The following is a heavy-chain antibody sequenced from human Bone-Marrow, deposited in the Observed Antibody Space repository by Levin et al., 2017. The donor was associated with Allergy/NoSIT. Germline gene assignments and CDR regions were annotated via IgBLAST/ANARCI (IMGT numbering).Heavy chain of an antibody. CDR2: IKQDGSEK. D-gene: IGHD2-15*01. CDR1: GFTFSSYW. J-gene: IGHJ3*02. V-gene: IGHV3-7*04. CDR3: ARYIVVVVAATPISGAFDI. Sequence: GGSLRLSCAASGFTFSSYWMSWVRQAPGKGLEWVANIKQDGSEKYYVDSVKGRFTISRDNAKNSLYLQMNSLRAEDTAVYYCARYIVVVVAATPISGAFDIWGQGTMVTVSS.